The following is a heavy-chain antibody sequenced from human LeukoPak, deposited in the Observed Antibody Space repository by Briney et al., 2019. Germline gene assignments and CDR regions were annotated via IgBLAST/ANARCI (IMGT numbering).Heavy chain of an antibody. CDR3: TRGAGWLIDY. D-gene: IGHD3-16*01. CDR2: INYSEST. V-gene: IGHV4-59*01. J-gene: IGHJ4*02. Sequence: SETLSLTCTVSGGSISRYYWSWIRQPPGKRLEWIGYINYSESTNYRRSLKSRATISADTSKNQFSLKLNSLTTADTAVYYCTRGAGWLIDYWGQGILVTVSS. CDR1: GGSISRYY.